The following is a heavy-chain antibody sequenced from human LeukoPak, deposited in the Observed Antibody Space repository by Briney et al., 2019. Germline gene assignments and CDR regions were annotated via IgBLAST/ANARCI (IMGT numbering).Heavy chain of an antibody. V-gene: IGHV3-64*01. D-gene: IGHD1-1*01. J-gene: IGHJ4*02. CDR2: IRSNGGST. Sequence: PGGSLRLSCAASGFTFSSYAMHLVRQAPGKGLESVSAIRSNGGSTYYANSMKGRLTISRDNTKNTLYPQMGSLRAEYMAVYYCARELGLERNVFSVYLGQGSLVSVCS. CDR3: ARELGLERNVFSVY. CDR1: GFTFSSYA.